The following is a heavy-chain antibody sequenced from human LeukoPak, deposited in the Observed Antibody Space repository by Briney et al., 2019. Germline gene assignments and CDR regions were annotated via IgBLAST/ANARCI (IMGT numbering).Heavy chain of an antibody. CDR3: ARDASIGALLYSPDYMDV. CDR2: ISSSSSYI. CDR1: GFTFSSYS. Sequence: GGSLRLSCAASGFTFSSYSMNWVRQAPGKGLEWVSSISSSSSYIYYADSVKGRFTISRDNAKNSLYLQMNSLRAEDTGVYYCARDASIGALLYSPDYMDVWGKGTTVTVSS. D-gene: IGHD2-2*02. J-gene: IGHJ6*03. V-gene: IGHV3-21*01.